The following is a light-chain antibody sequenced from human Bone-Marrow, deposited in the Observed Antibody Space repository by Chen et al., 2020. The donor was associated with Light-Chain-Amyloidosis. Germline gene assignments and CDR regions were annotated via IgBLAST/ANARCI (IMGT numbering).Light chain of an antibody. CDR1: QSISKW. CDR2: DAF. Sequence: DIQMTQSPSILSASVGDRVTITCRASQSISKWLAWYQVKPGKAPDPLIFDAFDLEGGVSSRFSGGGSGTEFTLAITSLQPDDLATYCCQQYSSYPTTFGQGTKLGI. V-gene: IGKV1-5*01. CDR3: QQYSSYPTT. J-gene: IGKJ2*01.